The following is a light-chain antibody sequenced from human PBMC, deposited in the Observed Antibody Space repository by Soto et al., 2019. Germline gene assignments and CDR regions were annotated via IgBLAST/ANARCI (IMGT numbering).Light chain of an antibody. V-gene: IGLV2-8*01. Sequence: QSALTQPPSASGSPGQSVTISCTGTSNDIGVYDYVSWYQQHPGKAPKLMIYEVSNRPSGVANRFSGSKSGNTASLTISGLQAEDEADYFCKSYTGSDTYVFGPGTKVTVL. J-gene: IGLJ1*01. CDR3: KSYTGSDTYV. CDR1: SNDIGVYDY. CDR2: EVS.